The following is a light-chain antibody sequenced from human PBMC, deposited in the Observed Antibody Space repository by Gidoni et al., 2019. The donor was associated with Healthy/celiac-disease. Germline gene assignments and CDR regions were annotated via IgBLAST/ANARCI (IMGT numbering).Light chain of an antibody. CDR3: QQRRNWPPEIT. V-gene: IGKV3-11*01. J-gene: IGKJ5*01. CDR2: DAS. Sequence: EIVLTQSPATLSLSPGERATLSCRASQSVSSYLAWYQQKPGQAPRLLIYDASNRATGIPARFSGSGSGTDFTLTISSLEPEDFVVYYCQQRRNWPPEITFGQGTRLEIK. CDR1: QSVSSY.